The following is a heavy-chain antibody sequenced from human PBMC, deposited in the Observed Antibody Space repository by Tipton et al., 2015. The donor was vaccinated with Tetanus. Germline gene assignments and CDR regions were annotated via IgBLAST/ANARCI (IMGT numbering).Heavy chain of an antibody. CDR2: ISGSGDHI. D-gene: IGHD6-13*01. CDR1: GFTFSDYS. Sequence: SLRLSCVGSGFTFSDYSINWVRQAPGRGLEWVTFISGSGDHIYYADSVKGRFTVSRDNAKNSVYLQMNSLRDDDTAIYYCARDRRSYIASAGYGMDVWGQGTPVTASS. CDR3: ARDRRSYIASAGYGMDV. V-gene: IGHV3-48*02. J-gene: IGHJ6*02.